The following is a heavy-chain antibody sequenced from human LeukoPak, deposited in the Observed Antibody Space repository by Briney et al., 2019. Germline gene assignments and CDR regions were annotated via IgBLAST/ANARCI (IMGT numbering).Heavy chain of an antibody. V-gene: IGHV3-53*04. CDR3: ARELRYRDPDTVLDI. D-gene: IGHD4-17*01. J-gene: IGHJ4*02. Sequence: GGSLRLSCAASGFTGSNNYFSWVRQAPGKGLEWVSVIYIDRTYFAESVKGRFTISRHNPKNTLYLQMNSLRVEDTAVYYCARELRYRDPDTVLDIWGQGTLVTV. CDR1: GFTGSNNY. CDR2: IYIDRT.